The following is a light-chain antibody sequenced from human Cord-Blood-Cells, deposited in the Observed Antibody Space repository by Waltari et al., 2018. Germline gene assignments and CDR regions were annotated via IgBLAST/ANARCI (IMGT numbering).Light chain of an antibody. CDR1: SSNIGSNY. J-gene: IGLJ1*01. V-gene: IGLV1-47*01. CDR2: RNN. CDR3: AAWYDSLSGYV. Sequence: QSVLTQPPSASGTPGQRVTISCSGRSSNIGSNYVYWYQQLPGTAPKLLIYRNNRRPSGVPDRFSGSKSGTSASLAISGLRSEYEADYYCAAWYDSLSGYVFGTGTKVTVL.